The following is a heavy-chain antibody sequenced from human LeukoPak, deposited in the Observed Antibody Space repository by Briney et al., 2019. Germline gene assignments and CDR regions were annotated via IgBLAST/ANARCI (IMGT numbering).Heavy chain of an antibody. CDR2: ISSSSSTI. CDR1: GFTLSSYS. D-gene: IGHD6-19*01. CDR3: ARSPVAALDY. V-gene: IGHV3-48*01. Sequence: GGSLRLSCAASGFTLSSYSMNWGRQAPGKGLEWVSYISSSSSTIYYADSVKGRFTISRDNAKNSLYLQMNSLRAEDTAVYYCARSPVAALDYWGQGTLVTVSS. J-gene: IGHJ4*02.